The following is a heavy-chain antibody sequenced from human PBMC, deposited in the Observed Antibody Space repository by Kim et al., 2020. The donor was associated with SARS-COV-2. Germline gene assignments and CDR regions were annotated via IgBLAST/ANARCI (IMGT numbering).Heavy chain of an antibody. CDR3: ARETDYGDYAELNYYYYYGMDV. Sequence: SVKVSCKASGGTFSSYAISWVRQAPGQGLEWMGGIIPIFGTANYARKFQGRVTITADESTSTAYMELSSLRSEDTAVYYCARETDYGDYAELNYYYYYGMDVWGQGTTVTVSS. CDR2: IIPIFGTA. D-gene: IGHD4-17*01. J-gene: IGHJ6*02. CDR1: GGTFSSYA. V-gene: IGHV1-69*13.